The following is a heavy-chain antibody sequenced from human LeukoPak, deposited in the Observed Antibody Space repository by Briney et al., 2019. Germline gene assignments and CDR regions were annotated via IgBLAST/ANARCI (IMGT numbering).Heavy chain of an antibody. V-gene: IGHV4-4*09. CDR3: ARTTTGGYYYYYYMDV. J-gene: IGHJ6*03. D-gene: IGHD1-26*01. CDR1: GGSMNNYY. CDR2: VYTSGST. Sequence: SETLSLTCTVSGGSMNNYYWSWIRKPPGKGLEWIGYVYTSGSTLYNPSLNSRVTISVDTSRNHFSLRLTSVTAADTAVFYCARTTTGGYYYYYYMDVWGKGATVTVSS.